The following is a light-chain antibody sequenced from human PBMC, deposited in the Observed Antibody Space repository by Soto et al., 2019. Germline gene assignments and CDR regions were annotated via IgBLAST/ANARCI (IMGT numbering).Light chain of an antibody. V-gene: IGLV1-40*01. CDR1: SSNIGAGYD. CDR3: QSYDSSLSGRGV. J-gene: IGLJ2*01. Sequence: QSVLAQPPSVSGAPGQRVTISCTGSSSNIGAGYDVHWYQQLPGTAPKLLIYGNSNRPSGVPDRFSGSKSGTSASLAITGLHAEDEADYYCQSYDSSLSGRGVFGGGTKLTVL. CDR2: GNS.